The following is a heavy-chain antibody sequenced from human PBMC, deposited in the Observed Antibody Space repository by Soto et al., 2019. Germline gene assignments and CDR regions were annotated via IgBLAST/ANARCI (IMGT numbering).Heavy chain of an antibody. V-gene: IGHV1-3*01. CDR1: GYTFTSYA. Sequence: QVQLVQSGAEVKKPGASVKVSCKASGYTFTSYAMHWVRQAPGQRLEWMGWFNAGNGNTKYSQKFQGRVTITRDRAASTAYMELSSLRSGGTAVDYCARGLYNPFDYWGQGTLVTVSS. CDR3: ARGLYNPFDY. D-gene: IGHD1-20*01. J-gene: IGHJ4*02. CDR2: FNAGNGNT.